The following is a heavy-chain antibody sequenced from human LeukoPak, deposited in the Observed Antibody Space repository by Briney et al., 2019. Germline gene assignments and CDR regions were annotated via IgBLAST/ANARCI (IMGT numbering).Heavy chain of an antibody. CDR3: ARGIVWGSGENWFDP. D-gene: IGHD3-10*01. V-gene: IGHV1-8*01. J-gene: IGHJ5*02. CDR2: MNPNSGNT. CDR1: GYTFTSYD. Sequence: ASVKVSCKATGYTFTSYDINWVRQASGQGIEWMGWMNPNSGNTGCAQKFQGRVTMTRNTSISTAYMELSSLRSEDTAVYYCARGIVWGSGENWFDPWGQGTLVTVSS.